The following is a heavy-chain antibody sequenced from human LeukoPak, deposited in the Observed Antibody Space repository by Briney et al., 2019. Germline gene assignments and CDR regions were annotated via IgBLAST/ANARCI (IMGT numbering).Heavy chain of an antibody. CDR1: GGSFSGYY. CDR2: INHSGST. Sequence: SETLSLTCAVYGGSFSGYYWSWIRQPPGKGLEWIGEINHSGSTNFNPSLKSRVTISVDTSKKQFSLKLSSVTAADTAVYYCARGLIAARLYYYYYMDVWGKGTTVTVSS. CDR3: ARGLIAARLYYYYYMDV. V-gene: IGHV4-34*01. J-gene: IGHJ6*03. D-gene: IGHD6-6*01.